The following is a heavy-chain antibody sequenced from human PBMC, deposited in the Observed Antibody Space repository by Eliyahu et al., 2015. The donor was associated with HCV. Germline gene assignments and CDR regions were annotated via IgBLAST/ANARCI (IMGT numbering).Heavy chain of an antibody. D-gene: IGHD3-16*01. V-gene: IGHV2-5*02. Sequence: QITLKESGPTLVKPTQTLTLTCTFSGFSLSTSGVGVGWIRQPPGKALEWLALIYWDDDKRYSPSLKSRLTITKDTSKNQVVLTMTNMDPVDTATYYCAHRHAYDYVWGRYYFDYWGQGTLVTVSS. CDR3: AHRHAYDYVWGRYYFDY. J-gene: IGHJ4*02. CDR2: IYWDDDK. CDR1: GFSLSTSGVG.